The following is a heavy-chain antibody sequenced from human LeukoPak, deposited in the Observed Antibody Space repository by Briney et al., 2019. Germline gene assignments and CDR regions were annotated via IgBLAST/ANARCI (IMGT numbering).Heavy chain of an antibody. D-gene: IGHD3-22*01. CDR1: AFSFSDYY. CDR3: ARAAYYYDDSGYSYQYYSYYMDV. Sequence: PGGSLRLSCAASAFSFSDYYMSWIRQAPGKGLEGVSSVSGDGTTIYYADSVKGRFTISRDNAKNSLYLQMSSLRAEDTAVYYCARAAYYYDDSGYSYQYYSYYMDVWGKGTTVTVS. V-gene: IGHV3-11*01. J-gene: IGHJ6*03. CDR2: VSGDGTTI.